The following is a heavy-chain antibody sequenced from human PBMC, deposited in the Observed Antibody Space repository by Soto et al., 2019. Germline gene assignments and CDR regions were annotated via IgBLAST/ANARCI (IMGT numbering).Heavy chain of an antibody. V-gene: IGHV2-26*01. CDR1: GFSLSNARMG. CDR2: IFSNDEK. Sequence: SGPTLVNPTETLTLTCTVSGFSLSNARMGVSWIRQPPGKALEWLAHIFSNDEKSYSTSLKSRLTISKDTSKSQVVLTMTIMDPVDTAIYYCARRYCTNGVCFYFDYWGQGTLVTVSS. D-gene: IGHD2-8*01. J-gene: IGHJ4*02. CDR3: ARRYCTNGVCFYFDY.